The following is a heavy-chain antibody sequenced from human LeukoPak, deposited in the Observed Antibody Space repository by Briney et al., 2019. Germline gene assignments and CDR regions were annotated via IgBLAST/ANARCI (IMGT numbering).Heavy chain of an antibody. D-gene: IGHD3-10*01. CDR1: GVSISSVGYY. CDR2: ISYSGTT. Sequence: PSQTLSLTCTVSGVSISSVGYYWSCIRQLPGKGLEWIGYISYSGTTIYNPSLESRVTFSVDTSKNQFSVKLSSVTAADTAVYYCARDRNSGFDYWGQGTLVTVSS. J-gene: IGHJ4*02. V-gene: IGHV4-31*03. CDR3: ARDRNSGFDY.